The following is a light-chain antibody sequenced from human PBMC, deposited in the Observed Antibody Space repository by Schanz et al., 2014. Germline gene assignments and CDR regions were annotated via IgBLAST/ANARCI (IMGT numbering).Light chain of an antibody. J-gene: IGKJ2*01. Sequence: DIQMTQSPSTLSASVGDRVTITCRASQNIATWLAWYQQKPGKAPNLLIYDASRLESGVPSRFSASGSGTEFTLTITSLQPEDFASYYCQQSYLAPDTFGQGTYLEIK. V-gene: IGKV1-5*01. CDR3: QQSYLAPDT. CDR1: QNIATW. CDR2: DAS.